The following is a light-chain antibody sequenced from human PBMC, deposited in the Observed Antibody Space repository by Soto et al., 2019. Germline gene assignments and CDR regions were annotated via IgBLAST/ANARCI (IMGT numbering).Light chain of an antibody. CDR1: QSVSNN. CDR3: QQYNNWPPGT. J-gene: IGKJ1*01. V-gene: IGKV3-15*01. Sequence: IVMTQSPASLSVSPGEGATLSCRASQSVSNNLAWYQQKPGQAPRLLIYGASTRATGIPARFSGSGSGTDFTLTISSLQSEDFAVYYCQQYNNWPPGTLGQGTKVNIK. CDR2: GAS.